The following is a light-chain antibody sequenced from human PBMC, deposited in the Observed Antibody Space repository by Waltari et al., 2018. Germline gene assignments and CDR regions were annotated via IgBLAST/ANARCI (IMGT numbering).Light chain of an antibody. Sequence: QAVVTQEPSLTVSPGGTVTLTCDSNTGAVTSGHYSYWFQQRPGQAPRTLIYDTVNKHPWTPARCSGSLLGGKAALTLSGAQPEDEADYYCSSRDSSASYVLFAGGTKLTVL. CDR2: DTV. J-gene: IGLJ2*01. CDR1: TGAVTSGHY. CDR3: SSRDSSASYVL. V-gene: IGLV7-46*01.